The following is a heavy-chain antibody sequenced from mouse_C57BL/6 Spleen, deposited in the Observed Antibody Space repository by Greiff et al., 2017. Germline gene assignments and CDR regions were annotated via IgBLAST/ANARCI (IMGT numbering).Heavy chain of an antibody. CDR2: IHPNSGST. Sequence: QVQLQQSGAELVKPGASVKLSCKASGYTFTSYWMHWVKQRPGQGLEWIGMIHPNSGSTNYNEKFKSKATLTVDKSSSTAYIQLSSLTSEDSAVYYCATQTGTEWYFDVWGTGTTVTVSS. CDR1: GYTFTSYW. V-gene: IGHV1-64*01. CDR3: ATQTGTEWYFDV. J-gene: IGHJ1*03. D-gene: IGHD4-1*01.